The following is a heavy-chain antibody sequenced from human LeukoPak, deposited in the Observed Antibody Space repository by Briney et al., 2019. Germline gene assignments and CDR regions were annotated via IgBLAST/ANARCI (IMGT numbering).Heavy chain of an antibody. V-gene: IGHV3-23*01. CDR1: GFTFSSYA. J-gene: IGHJ4*02. CDR2: ISGSGGST. Sequence: GGSLRLPCAASGFTFSSYAMSWVRQAPGKGLEWVSAISGSGGSTYYADSVKGRFTISRDNSKNTLYLQMNSLRAEDTAVYYCAKAILREYYFDYWGQGTLVTVSS. D-gene: IGHD3-3*01. CDR3: AKAILREYYFDY.